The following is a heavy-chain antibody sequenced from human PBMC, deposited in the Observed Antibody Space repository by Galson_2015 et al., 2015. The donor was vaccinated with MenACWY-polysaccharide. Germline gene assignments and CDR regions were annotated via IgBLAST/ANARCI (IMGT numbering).Heavy chain of an antibody. CDR3: ARVLKGLVGATPDY. Sequence: SLRLSCAASGFTFSSYSMNWVRQAPGKGLEWVSYISSGGTIYYADSVKSRFTISRDNAKNSLYLQMNSLRDDDTAVYYCARVLKGLVGATPDYWGQGTLVTVSS. D-gene: IGHD1-26*01. J-gene: IGHJ4*02. CDR2: ISSGGTI. CDR1: GFTFSSYS. V-gene: IGHV3-48*02.